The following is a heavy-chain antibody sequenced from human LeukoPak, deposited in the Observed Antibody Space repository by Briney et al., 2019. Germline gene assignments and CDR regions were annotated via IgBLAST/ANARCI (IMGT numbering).Heavy chain of an antibody. Sequence: PSETLSLTCAVYGGSFSGYYWSWIRQPPGKGLEWIGEINHSGSTNYNPSLKSRVTISVDTSKNQFSLKLSSVTAADTAVYYCALEGYSGNGADYWGQGTLVTVSP. V-gene: IGHV4-34*01. D-gene: IGHD5-12*01. J-gene: IGHJ4*02. CDR3: ALEGYSGNGADY. CDR2: INHSGST. CDR1: GGSFSGYY.